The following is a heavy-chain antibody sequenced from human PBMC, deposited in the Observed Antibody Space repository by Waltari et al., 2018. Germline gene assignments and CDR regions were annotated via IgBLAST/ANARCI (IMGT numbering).Heavy chain of an antibody. CDR2: INHSGST. J-gene: IGHJ6*02. CDR3: ARHRRLYGGKKKDYYYYGMDV. Sequence: QVQLQQWGAGLLKPSETLSLTCAVYGGSFSGYYWSWIRQPPGKGLEWIGEINHSGSTTYNPSLKSRVTISVDTSKNQFSLKLSSVTAADTAVYYCARHRRLYGGKKKDYYYYGMDVWGQGTTVTVSS. CDR1: GGSFSGYY. D-gene: IGHD4-17*01. V-gene: IGHV4-34*01.